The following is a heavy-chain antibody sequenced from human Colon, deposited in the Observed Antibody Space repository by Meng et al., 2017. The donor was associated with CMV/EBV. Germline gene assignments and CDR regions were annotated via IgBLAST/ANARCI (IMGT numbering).Heavy chain of an antibody. CDR2: IYYSGST. J-gene: IGHJ3*01. V-gene: IGHV4-39*07. CDR1: GGSISSNPHF. Sequence: SETLSLTCTVSGGSISSNPHFWDWIRQPPGQGLEWIGSIYYSGSTSFNPSLNSRVTISIDTSKNQFSLKLASVTAADTAVYYCARRGTGGYESVRAFDLWGQGTLVTVSS. D-gene: IGHD5-12*01. CDR3: ARRGTGGYESVRAFDL.